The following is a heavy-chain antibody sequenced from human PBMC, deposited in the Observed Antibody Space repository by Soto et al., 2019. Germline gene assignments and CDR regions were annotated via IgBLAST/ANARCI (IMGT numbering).Heavy chain of an antibody. Sequence: GASVKVSCKASGGTFSSYAISWVRQAPGQGLEWMGGIIPIFGTANYAQKFQGRVTITADESTSTAYMELSSLRSEDTAVYYCARGHAMIGEFPDRPLDYWGQGTLVTLFS. CDR1: GGTFSSYA. D-gene: IGHD3-10*02. V-gene: IGHV1-69*13. CDR2: IIPIFGTA. J-gene: IGHJ4*02. CDR3: ARGHAMIGEFPDRPLDY.